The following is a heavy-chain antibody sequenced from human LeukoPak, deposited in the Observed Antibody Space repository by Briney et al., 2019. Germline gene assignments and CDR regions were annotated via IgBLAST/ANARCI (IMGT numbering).Heavy chain of an antibody. CDR2: ISSNGGST. D-gene: IGHD5-18*01. Sequence: PRGSLRLSCSASGFTFSSYAMHWVRQAPGKGLEYVSAISSNGGSTYYADSVKGRFTISRDNSKNTLYLQMSSLRAEDTAVYYCVKDGGDTAMVNPFDYWGQGTLVTVSS. CDR3: VKDGGDTAMVNPFDY. V-gene: IGHV3-64D*06. CDR1: GFTFSSYA. J-gene: IGHJ4*02.